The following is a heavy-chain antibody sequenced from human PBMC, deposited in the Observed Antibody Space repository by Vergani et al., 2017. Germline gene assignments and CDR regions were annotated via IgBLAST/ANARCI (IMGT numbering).Heavy chain of an antibody. CDR1: GFTFSSYA. CDR3: ARDAVAGIGVDV. V-gene: IGHV3-64D*06. J-gene: IGHJ6*02. D-gene: IGHD6-19*01. CDR2: ISSNGGST. Sequence: EVQLVESGGGLVQPGGSLRLSCSASGFTFSSYAMHWVRQAPGKGLEYVSAISSNGGSTYYADSVKGRFTISRDNSKNTLYLQMSSLRAEYTAVYYCARDAVAGIGVDVWGQGTTVTVSS.